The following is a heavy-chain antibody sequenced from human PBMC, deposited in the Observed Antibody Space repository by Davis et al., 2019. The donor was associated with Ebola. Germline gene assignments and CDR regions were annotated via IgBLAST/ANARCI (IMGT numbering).Heavy chain of an antibody. V-gene: IGHV4-30-2*01. D-gene: IGHD4-17*01. J-gene: IGHJ3*02. CDR1: GGSISSGGYS. CDR3: ASQTTVTTDGTLRNHAFDI. CDR2: IYHSGST. Sequence: LSLTCAVSGGSISSGGYSWSWIRQPPGKGLEWIGYIYHSGSTYYNPSLKSRVTISVDRSKNQFSLKLSSVTAADTAVYYCASQTTVTTDGTLRNHAFDIWGQGTMVTVSS.